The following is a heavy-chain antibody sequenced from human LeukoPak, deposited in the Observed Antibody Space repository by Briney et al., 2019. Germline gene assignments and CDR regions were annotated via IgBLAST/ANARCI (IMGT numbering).Heavy chain of an antibody. D-gene: IGHD6-19*01. Sequence: ASVKVSCKASGYTFTSYGISWVRQAPGQGLEWMGWISAYNGNTNYAQKLQGRVTMTTDTSTSTAYMEPRSLRSDDTAVYYCARVIRGGWPLEFDYWGQGTLVTVSS. J-gene: IGHJ4*02. CDR3: ARVIRGGWPLEFDY. CDR1: GYTFTSYG. V-gene: IGHV1-18*01. CDR2: ISAYNGNT.